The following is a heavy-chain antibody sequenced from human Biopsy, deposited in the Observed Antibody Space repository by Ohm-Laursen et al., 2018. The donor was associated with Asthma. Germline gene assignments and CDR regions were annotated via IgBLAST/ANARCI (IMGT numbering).Heavy chain of an antibody. CDR2: IYYTGRD. V-gene: IGHV4-61*01. J-gene: IGHJ6*02. CDR1: GGSVSTGSYY. D-gene: IGHD3-10*01. CDR3: ARGPNYHGSGRAPIGMDV. Sequence: GTLSLTWTVSGGSVSTGSYYWSWIRQPPGKGLEWLGYIYYTGRDNYNPSLKSRVTISVDTSKNQFSLRLNSVTAADTAVYYCARGPNYHGSGRAPIGMDVWGQGTTVTVSS.